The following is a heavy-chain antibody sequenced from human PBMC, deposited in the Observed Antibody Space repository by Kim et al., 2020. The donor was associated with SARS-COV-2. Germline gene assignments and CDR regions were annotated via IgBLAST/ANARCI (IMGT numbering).Heavy chain of an antibody. D-gene: IGHD1-26*01. V-gene: IGHV3-48*04. J-gene: IGHJ6*02. CDR3: ARGRSGGRAGMDG. CDR2: ISSGSSTI. CDR1: GFTFSNYT. Sequence: GGSLRLSCAASGFTFSNYTMKWVRQAPGKGLEWVSYISSGSSTIYYADSVKGRFTISRDNAKNSMYLQMNSLRAEDTAVYYCARGRSGGRAGMDGGGQAT.